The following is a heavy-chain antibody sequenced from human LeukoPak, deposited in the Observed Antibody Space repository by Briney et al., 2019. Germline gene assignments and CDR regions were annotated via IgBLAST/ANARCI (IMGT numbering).Heavy chain of an antibody. D-gene: IGHD4-23*01. CDR2: ISSSSSYI. V-gene: IGHV3-21*01. J-gene: IGHJ6*03. CDR3: ARVSDYGGKTNYYYYYMDV. Sequence: PGGSLRLSCAASGFTFSSYSMNRVRQAPGKGLEWVSSISSSSSYIYYADSVKGRFTISRDNAKNSLYLQMNSLRAEDTAVYYCARVSDYGGKTNYYYYYMDVWGKGTTVTVSS. CDR1: GFTFSSYS.